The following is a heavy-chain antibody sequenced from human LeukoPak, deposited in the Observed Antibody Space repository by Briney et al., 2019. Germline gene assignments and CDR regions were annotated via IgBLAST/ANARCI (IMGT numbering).Heavy chain of an antibody. CDR3: ARRFVARGVEYNWFDP. CDR1: GYTFTSYG. V-gene: IGHV7-4-1*02. Sequence: ASVKVSCKASGYTFTSYGISWVRQAPGQGLEWMGWINTNTGNPMYAQGFTGRFVLSLDTSVSTAYLQISSLQAEDTAVYYCARRFVARGVEYNWFDPWGQGTLVTVSS. J-gene: IGHJ5*02. CDR2: INTNTGNP. D-gene: IGHD3-10*01.